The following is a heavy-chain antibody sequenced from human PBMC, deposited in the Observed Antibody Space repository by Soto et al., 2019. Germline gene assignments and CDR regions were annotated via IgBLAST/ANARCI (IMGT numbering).Heavy chain of an antibody. CDR3: VKDRSDTWSFDY. D-gene: IGHD2-8*02. CDR1: GFTFSSCA. J-gene: IGHJ4*02. Sequence: QVQLVESGGGVVQPGRSLRLSCAASGFTFSSCAMHWVRQVPGKGLEWLAVVSHDGSLYPYADSVKGRFSISRDNPRKTLYLQMNSLRPEDTAVYYCVKDRSDTWSFDYWGQGTLVTVSS. CDR2: VSHDGSLY. V-gene: IGHV3-30*18.